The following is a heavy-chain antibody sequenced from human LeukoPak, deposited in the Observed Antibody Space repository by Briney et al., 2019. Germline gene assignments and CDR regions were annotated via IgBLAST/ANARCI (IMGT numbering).Heavy chain of an antibody. D-gene: IGHD6-19*01. CDR1: GGSISSSSYY. J-gene: IGHJ4*02. CDR3: ARLVSLSSGWSIPFDY. Sequence: KASETLSLTCPVSGGSISSSSYYWGWIRQPPGKGLEWIGSIYYTGSTYYSPSLKSRVTISVDTSKNQFSLKLSSVTAADTAVYYCARLVSLSSGWSIPFDYWGQGTLVTVSS. V-gene: IGHV4-39*01. CDR2: IYYTGST.